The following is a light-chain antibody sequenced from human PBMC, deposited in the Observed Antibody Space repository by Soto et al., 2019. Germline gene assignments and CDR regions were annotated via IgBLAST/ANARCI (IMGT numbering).Light chain of an antibody. Sequence: EIVLTRSPGTLSLSPGERATLSCRASQSVTGSSLAWYQHKPGQAPRLLIYGASKRAIGIPDRFSGSGSGTDFTLTISRLEPEDFAVYYCQLSRTFGQGTKVDIK. J-gene: IGKJ1*01. CDR2: GAS. CDR3: QLSRT. CDR1: QSVTGSS. V-gene: IGKV3-20*01.